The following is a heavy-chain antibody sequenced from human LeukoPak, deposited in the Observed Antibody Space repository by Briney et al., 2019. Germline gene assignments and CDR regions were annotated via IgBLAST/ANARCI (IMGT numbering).Heavy chain of an antibody. J-gene: IGHJ3*02. CDR3: ATDYYDSSGYSDYAFDI. CDR1: GFTFSDYY. Sequence: GGSLRLSCAASGFTFSDYYMSWIRQAPGRGLEWVSYISSSGSTIYYADSVKGRFTISRDNAKNSLYLQMNSLRAEDTAVYYCATDYYDSSGYSDYAFDIWGQGTMVTVSS. D-gene: IGHD3-22*01. V-gene: IGHV3-11*01. CDR2: ISSSGSTI.